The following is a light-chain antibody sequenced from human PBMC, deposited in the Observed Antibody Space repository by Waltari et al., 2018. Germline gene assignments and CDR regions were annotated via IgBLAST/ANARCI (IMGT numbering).Light chain of an antibody. CDR3: QQYYSRRT. V-gene: IGKV4-1*01. J-gene: IGKJ1*01. Sequence: DIVMTQSPDSLAVSLGERATINCKSSQSILYTSNDKTYLAWYQQKPGQPPKLLIYWASTRESGVPDRFSGSGSGTDFTLTISSLQAEDVAVYYCQQYYSRRTFGQGTKVEIK. CDR1: QSILYTSNDKTY. CDR2: WAS.